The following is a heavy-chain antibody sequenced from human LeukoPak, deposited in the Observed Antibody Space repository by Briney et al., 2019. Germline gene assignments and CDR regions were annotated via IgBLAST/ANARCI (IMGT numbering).Heavy chain of an antibody. CDR2: IWQDGSEQ. V-gene: IGHV3-7*01. CDR3: ASLKLRFLEWLFDS. J-gene: IGHJ4*02. Sequence: PGGSLRLSCAASGFTFSSYSMNWVRQAPGKGLEWVATIWQDGSEQYYEDSVKGRFTISRDNAKNSLYLQMDSLRAEDTAMYCCASLKLRFLEWLFDSWGQGTLVAVSS. CDR1: GFTFSSYS. D-gene: IGHD3-3*01.